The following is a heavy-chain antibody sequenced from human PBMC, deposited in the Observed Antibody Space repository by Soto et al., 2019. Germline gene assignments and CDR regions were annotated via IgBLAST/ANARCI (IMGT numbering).Heavy chain of an antibody. CDR3: ARLFSSSTGNVLDY. CDR2: IYYSGTI. Sequence: SETLSLTCTVSGGSISSSSYYFFCIRQPPGKGLEWIGSIYYSGTIYYKPSLKSRVTISVDTSKNQFSLKLRSVTAADTAVYYCARLFSSSTGNVLDYWGQGTLVTVSS. J-gene: IGHJ4*02. CDR1: GGSISSSSYY. V-gene: IGHV4-39*01. D-gene: IGHD6-13*01.